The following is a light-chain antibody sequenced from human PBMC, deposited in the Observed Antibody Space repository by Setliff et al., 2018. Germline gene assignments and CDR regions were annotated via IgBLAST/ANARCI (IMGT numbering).Light chain of an antibody. CDR1: QSVNNRF. CDR2: ETF. CDR3: QQSHISPPT. V-gene: IGKV3-20*01. J-gene: IGKJ4*01. Sequence: EIVLTQSPGTLSLSPGERATLSCRASQSVNNRFLAWYQQRPGQAPRLLIYETFSRATDIPDRFSGGGSGTDFTLTISGLEPEDFAVYYCQQSHISPPTFGGGTKV.